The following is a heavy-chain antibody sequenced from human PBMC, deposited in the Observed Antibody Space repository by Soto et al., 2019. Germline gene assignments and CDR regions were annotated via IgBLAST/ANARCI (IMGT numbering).Heavy chain of an antibody. CDR2: MYFGGSF. V-gene: IGHV4-59*02. CDR1: GASVSDGY. CDR3: ARSYYDSTGFAVGP. Sequence: QTQLQESGPGLVKPSETLSLNCTVSGASVSDGYWRWIRQPPGTGLEWIGFMYFGGSFNYNPSLTSRVNISVDTSNNQYSLKLTSVTAADTAVYYCARSYYDSTGFAVGPWGQGTLVTVSS. D-gene: IGHD3-22*01. J-gene: IGHJ5*02.